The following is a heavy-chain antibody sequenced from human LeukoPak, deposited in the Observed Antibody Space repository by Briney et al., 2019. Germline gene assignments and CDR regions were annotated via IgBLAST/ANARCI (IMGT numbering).Heavy chain of an antibody. CDR1: GGSISSYY. Sequence: SETLSLTCTVSGGSISSYYWSWIRQPPGKGLEWIGYIYYSGSTNYNPSLKSRVTISVDTSKNQFSLKLSSVTAADTAVYYCARPPYSSSWYRLYYFDYWGQGTLVTVSS. V-gene: IGHV4-59*01. CDR2: IYYSGST. J-gene: IGHJ4*02. D-gene: IGHD6-13*01. CDR3: ARPPYSSSWYRLYYFDY.